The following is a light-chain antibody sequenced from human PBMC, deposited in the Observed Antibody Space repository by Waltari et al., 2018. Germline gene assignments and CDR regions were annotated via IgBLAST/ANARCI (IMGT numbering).Light chain of an antibody. CDR3: QHRSNWPLN. J-gene: IGKJ4*01. Sequence: EIVLTQSPATLSLSPGEGATLSCRASQNVGNDLAWYQQKPGQAPRLLIYDTSNRATGIPARFSGSGSGTDFTLTISGLEPEDFAVYYCQHRSNWPLNFGGGTKVGIK. CDR1: QNVGND. CDR2: DTS. V-gene: IGKV3-11*01.